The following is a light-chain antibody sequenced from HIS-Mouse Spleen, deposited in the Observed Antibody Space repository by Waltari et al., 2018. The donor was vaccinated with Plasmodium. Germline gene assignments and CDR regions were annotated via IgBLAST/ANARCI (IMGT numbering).Light chain of an antibody. J-gene: IGKJ4*01. CDR1: QSVSSY. CDR3: QQRSNWPPLT. Sequence: EIVLTQSPATLSLSPGERATLSCRASQSVSSYLAWYQQKPGQVPRLLIDAASNRATGIPARFSGSGSGTDFTLTISSLEPEDFAVYYCQQRSNWPPLTFGGGTKVEIK. V-gene: IGKV3-11*01. CDR2: AAS.